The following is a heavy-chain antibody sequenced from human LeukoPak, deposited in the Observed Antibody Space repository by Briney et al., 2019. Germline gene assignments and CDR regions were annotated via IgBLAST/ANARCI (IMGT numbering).Heavy chain of an antibody. V-gene: IGHV3-30-3*01. D-gene: IGHD2-2*02. J-gene: IGHJ4*02. CDR2: ISYDGSNK. CDR1: EFTFSSYA. CDR3: ARSGYCSSTSCYTDPFDY. Sequence: GGSLRLSCAASEFTFSSYAMHWVRQAPGKGLEWVAVISYDGSNKYYADSVKGRFTISRDNSKNTLYLQMNSLRAEDTAVYYCARSGYCSSTSCYTDPFDYWGQGTLVTVSS.